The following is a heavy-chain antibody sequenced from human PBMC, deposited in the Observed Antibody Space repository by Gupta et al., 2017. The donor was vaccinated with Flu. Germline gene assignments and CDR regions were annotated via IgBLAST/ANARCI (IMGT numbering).Heavy chain of an antibody. V-gene: IGHV3-9*01. CDR1: GFTFDDYA. D-gene: IGHD6-19*01. CDR2: ISWNSGSI. Sequence: EVQLVESGGGLVQPGRSLRLSCAASGFTFDDYAMHWVRQAPGKGLEWVSGISWNSGSIGYADSVKGRFTISRDNAKNSLYLQMNSLRAEDTALYYCAKGKVKQWLVRGGEYYYYGMDVWGQGTTVTVSS. CDR3: AKGKVKQWLVRGGEYYYYGMDV. J-gene: IGHJ6*02.